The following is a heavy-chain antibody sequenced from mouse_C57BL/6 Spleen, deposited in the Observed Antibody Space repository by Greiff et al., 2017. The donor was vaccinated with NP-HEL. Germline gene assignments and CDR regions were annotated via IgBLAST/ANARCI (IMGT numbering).Heavy chain of an antibody. CDR1: GFTFSSYA. CDR3: ASNSNFFDY. Sequence: EVKLVESGGGLVKPGGSLKLSCAASGFTFSSYAMSWVRQTPEKRLEWVATISDGGSYTYYPDNVKGRFTISRDNAKNNLYLQMSHLKSEDTAMYYCASNSNFFDYWGQGTTLTVSS. V-gene: IGHV5-4*03. D-gene: IGHD2-5*01. CDR2: ISDGGSYT. J-gene: IGHJ2*01.